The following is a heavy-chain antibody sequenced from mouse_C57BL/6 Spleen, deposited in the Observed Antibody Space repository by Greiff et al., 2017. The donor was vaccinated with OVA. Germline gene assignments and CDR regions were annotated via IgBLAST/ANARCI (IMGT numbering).Heavy chain of an antibody. V-gene: IGHV10-3*01. CDR2: IRSKSSNYAT. Sequence: VQRVESGGGLVQPKGSLKLSCAASGFTFNTYAMHWVRQAPGKGLEWVARIRSKSSNYATYYADSVKDRFTISRDDSQSMLYLQMNNLKTEDTAMYYCVRDHYDGYQGYYAMDYWGQGTSVTVSS. CDR1: GFTFNTYA. J-gene: IGHJ4*01. CDR3: VRDHYDGYQGYYAMDY. D-gene: IGHD2-3*01.